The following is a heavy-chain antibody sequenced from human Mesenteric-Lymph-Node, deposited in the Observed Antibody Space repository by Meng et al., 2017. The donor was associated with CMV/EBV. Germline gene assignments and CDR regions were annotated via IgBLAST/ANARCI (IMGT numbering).Heavy chain of an antibody. Sequence: GESLKISCSASGFTFSSYGMHWVRQAPGKGLEWVAFIWADGTNTYYRDSVKGRFIISRDNSKNMVYVQMNSLRAEDTAVYYCAKDLGDQWFGSGGCTDVWGQGTTVTVSS. CDR2: IWADGTNT. D-gene: IGHD3-10*01. CDR3: AKDLGDQWFGSGGCTDV. CDR1: GFTFSSYG. J-gene: IGHJ6*02. V-gene: IGHV3-30*02.